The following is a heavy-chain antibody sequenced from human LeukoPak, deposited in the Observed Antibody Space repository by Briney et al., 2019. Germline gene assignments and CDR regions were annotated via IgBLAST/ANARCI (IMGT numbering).Heavy chain of an antibody. Sequence: GASVKLSCKAFGYTFTGYWMHWVRQAPGQGLEWMGWINTNTGSPRYAQDFTGRFVFSLDTSLSTTYLQISSLKSEDTAIYYCARTRAPYYYGAGSPDFWGQGTLVTVSS. CDR3: ARTRAPYYYGAGSPDF. D-gene: IGHD3-10*01. J-gene: IGHJ4*02. CDR2: INTNTGSP. CDR1: GYTFTGYW. V-gene: IGHV7-4-1*02.